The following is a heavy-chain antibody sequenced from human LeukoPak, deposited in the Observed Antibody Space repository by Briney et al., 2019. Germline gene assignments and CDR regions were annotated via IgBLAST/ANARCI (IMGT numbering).Heavy chain of an antibody. CDR3: ARHFSYATWGDY. CDR2: ISKSGNNK. CDR1: GFTFSSYA. J-gene: IGHJ4*02. Sequence: PGGSLRLSCAAFGFTFSSYAMSWVRQAPGKGLEWVAVISKSGNNKFSADSVKGRFTISRDNSKNTLYLQMNSLGAEDTAMYYCARHFSYATWGDYWGQGTLVTVSS. V-gene: IGHV3-30*03. D-gene: IGHD2-2*01.